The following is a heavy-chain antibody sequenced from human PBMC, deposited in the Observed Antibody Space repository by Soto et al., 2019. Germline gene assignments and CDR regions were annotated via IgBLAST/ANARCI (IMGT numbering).Heavy chain of an antibody. J-gene: IGHJ3*02. CDR3: AKDLIKQWLQRCALDI. Sequence: EVQLLESGGGLVQPGGSLRLSCAASGFTFSTFAMTWVRQAPGKGLEWVSGISGSGDYRYSADSVKGRFTISSDNSKNALFVQMNSLRVEDTAVYYCAKDLIKQWLQRCALDIWGRGTLVTVSS. D-gene: IGHD6-19*01. CDR1: GFTFSTFA. CDR2: ISGSGDYR. V-gene: IGHV3-23*01.